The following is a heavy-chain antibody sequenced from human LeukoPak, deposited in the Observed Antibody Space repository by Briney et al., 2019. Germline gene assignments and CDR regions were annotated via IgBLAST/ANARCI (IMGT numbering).Heavy chain of an antibody. CDR3: ARDGLERRSFYYYGMDV. CDR2: INPNSGGT. CDR1: GYTFTGYY. J-gene: IGHJ6*02. Sequence: GASVKVSCKASGYTFTGYYMHWVRQAPGQGLEWMGWINPNSGGTNYAQKFQGRVTMTRDTSISTAYMELSRLRSDDTAVYYCARDGLERRSFYYYGMDVWGQGTRSPSP. D-gene: IGHD1-1*01. V-gene: IGHV1-2*02.